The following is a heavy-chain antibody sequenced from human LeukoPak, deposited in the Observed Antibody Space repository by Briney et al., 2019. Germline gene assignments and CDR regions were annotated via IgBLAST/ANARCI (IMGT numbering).Heavy chain of an antibody. J-gene: IGHJ3*02. V-gene: IGHV4-34*01. CDR2: INHSGST. Sequence: SVTLSLTCAVYGGSFSGYYWSWIRQPPGKGLEWIGEINHSGSTNYNPSLKSRVTMSVDTSKNQFSLKLSPVTAADTAVYYCAREGITGTTGDAFDIWGQGTMVTVSS. CDR3: AREGITGTTGDAFDI. D-gene: IGHD1-7*01. CDR1: GGSFSGYY.